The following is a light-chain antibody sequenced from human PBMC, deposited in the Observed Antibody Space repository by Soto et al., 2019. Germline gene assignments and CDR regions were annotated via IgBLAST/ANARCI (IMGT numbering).Light chain of an antibody. CDR1: QDISSY. CDR3: QQYDNFQIT. J-gene: IGKJ5*01. CDR2: DAS. V-gene: IGKV1-33*01. Sequence: DIQMTQSPSSLSASVGDRVTITCQASQDISSYLNWYQQKPGKAPKLLIYDASNLETGVPSRFSGSGSGTDFTFTISSLQPEDIATYYCQQYDNFQITFGQGTRLEIK.